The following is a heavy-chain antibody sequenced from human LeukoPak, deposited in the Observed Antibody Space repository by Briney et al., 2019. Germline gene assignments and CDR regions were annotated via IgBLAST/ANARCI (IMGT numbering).Heavy chain of an antibody. CDR3: ASTNWGAAFDI. D-gene: IGHD7-27*01. CDR1: GFTFSTSW. CDR2: INQDGGEK. J-gene: IGHJ3*02. V-gene: IGHV3-7*01. Sequence: GGSLRLSCVASGFTFSTSWMSWVRQAPGKGLEWVANINQDGGEKYYVDSVKGRFTISRDNAKNSLYLQMNTLRAEDTAVYYCASTNWGAAFDIWGQGTMVTVSS.